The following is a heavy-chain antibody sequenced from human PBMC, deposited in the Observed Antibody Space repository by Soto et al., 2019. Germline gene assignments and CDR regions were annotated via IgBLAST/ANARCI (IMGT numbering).Heavy chain of an antibody. CDR3: ASPRYDYNYIWGSYGY. CDR1: GFTFSSYA. Sequence: GGSLRLSCAASGFTFSSYAMSWVRQAPGKGLEWVSAISGSGGSTYYADSVKGRFTISRDNSKNTLYLQMNSLRAEDTAVYYCASPRYDYNYIWGSYGYWGQGTLVTVSS. V-gene: IGHV3-23*01. D-gene: IGHD3-16*01. J-gene: IGHJ4*02. CDR2: ISGSGGST.